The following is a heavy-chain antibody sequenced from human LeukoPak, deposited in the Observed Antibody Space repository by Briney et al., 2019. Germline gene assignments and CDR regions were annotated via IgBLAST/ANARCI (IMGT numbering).Heavy chain of an antibody. V-gene: IGHV4-59*01. CDR2: IYYSGST. CDR1: GGSISSYY. CDR3: ARKGWQQLDAFDI. Sequence: PSETLSLTCTVSGGSISSYYWSWIRQPPGKGLEWIGYIYYSGSTNYNPSLKSRVTISVDTSKNQFSLKLSSVTAADTAVYYCARKGWQQLDAFDIWGQGTMVTVSS. D-gene: IGHD6-13*01. J-gene: IGHJ3*02.